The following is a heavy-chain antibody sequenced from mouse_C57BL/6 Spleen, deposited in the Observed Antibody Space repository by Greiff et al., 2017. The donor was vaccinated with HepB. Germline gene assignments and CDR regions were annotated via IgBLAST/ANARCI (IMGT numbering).Heavy chain of an antibody. CDR3: ANYGSPSYYAMDY. CDR1: GYSITSGYY. CDR2: ISYDGSN. J-gene: IGHJ4*01. D-gene: IGHD1-1*01. Sequence: EVQRVESGPGLVKPSQSLSLTCSVTGYSITSGYYWNWIRQFPGNKLEWMGYISYDGSNNYNPSLKNRISITRDTSKNQFFLKLNSVTTEDTATYYCANYGSPSYYAMDYWGQGTSVTVSS. V-gene: IGHV3-6*01.